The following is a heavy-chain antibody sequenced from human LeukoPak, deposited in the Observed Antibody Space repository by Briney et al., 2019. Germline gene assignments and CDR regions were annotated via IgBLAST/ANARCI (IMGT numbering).Heavy chain of an antibody. D-gene: IGHD4-17*01. CDR1: GFTFGDYA. V-gene: IGHV3-49*03. J-gene: IGHJ3*02. Sequence: GGSLRLSCTASGFTFGDYAMSWFRQAPGKGLEWVGFIRSKAYGGTTEYAASVKGRFTISRDDSKSIAYLQMNSLKAEDTAVYYCMVATVTTDAFDIWGLGTMVTVSS. CDR3: MVATVTTDAFDI. CDR2: IRSKAYGGTT.